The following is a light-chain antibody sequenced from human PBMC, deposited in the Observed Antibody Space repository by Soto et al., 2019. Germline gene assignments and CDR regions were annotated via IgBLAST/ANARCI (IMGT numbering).Light chain of an antibody. Sequence: QSVLTQPASVSXSPGQSITIPCSGTSSDVGSYNVVSWYQQHPGKAPKLVIYDVSNRPSGVSPRFSGAKSGNTASLTIAGLQAEDEADYYCSSYTRRSTYVFGTGTKVTVL. CDR1: SSDVGSYNV. V-gene: IGLV2-14*03. CDR2: DVS. J-gene: IGLJ1*01. CDR3: SSYTRRSTYV.